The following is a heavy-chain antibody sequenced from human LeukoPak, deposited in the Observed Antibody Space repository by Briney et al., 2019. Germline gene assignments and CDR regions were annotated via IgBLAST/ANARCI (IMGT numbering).Heavy chain of an antibody. Sequence: PSETLSLTCTVSGASISTSSYYWGWIRQPPGKGLEWIGSIYYSGSTYYNPSLKSRVTMSVDTSKNQFSLKLSSVTAADTAVYYCARPQERGYDILTGYLFWGQGTLVTVSS. CDR1: GASISTSSYY. D-gene: IGHD3-9*01. J-gene: IGHJ4*02. V-gene: IGHV4-39*01. CDR3: ARPQERGYDILTGYLF. CDR2: IYYSGST.